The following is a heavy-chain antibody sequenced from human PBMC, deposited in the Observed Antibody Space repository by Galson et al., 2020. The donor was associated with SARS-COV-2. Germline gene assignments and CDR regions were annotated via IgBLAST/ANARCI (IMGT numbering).Heavy chain of an antibody. J-gene: IGHJ4*02. CDR2: FSGSGGVA. D-gene: IGHD2-2*01. Sequence: GSLRLSCVASGFTFRSYAMNWVRQAPGKGLEWVSVFSGSGGVAYYADSVKGRFTISRDNSKNTLYLQMNSLRADDTAVYYCAREGESGIVAAPMDYWGQGTLVTVSS. V-gene: IGHV3-23*01. CDR3: AREGESGIVAAPMDY. CDR1: GFTFRSYA.